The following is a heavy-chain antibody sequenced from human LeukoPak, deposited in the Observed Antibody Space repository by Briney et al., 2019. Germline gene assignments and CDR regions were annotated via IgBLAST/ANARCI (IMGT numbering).Heavy chain of an antibody. CDR2: INWNSDTK. D-gene: IGHD4-23*01. V-gene: IGHV3-9*01. CDR3: AKDTGGNGAYFYAMDV. Sequence: PGGSLRLSCEGSGFAFHNYAMHWVRRPPGKGLEWVSAINWNSDTKAYADSVKGRFTISRDRARNSLYLQMDSLRPEDTALYYCAKDTGGNGAYFYAMDVWGQGTSVTVSS. J-gene: IGHJ6*02. CDR1: GFAFHNYA.